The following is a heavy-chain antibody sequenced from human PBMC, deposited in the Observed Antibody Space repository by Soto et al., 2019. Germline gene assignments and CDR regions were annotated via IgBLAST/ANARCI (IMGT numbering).Heavy chain of an antibody. Sequence: QVPLVQSGAEVKKPGASVKVSCKASGYTFSNYGISWVRQAPGQGLEWMGWISVYNGNTNYAQKFQDRVTMTTDTSTTTAYMELRSLRPDDTAVYYCARDRSSSDFWGQGTLVTVSS. J-gene: IGHJ4*02. CDR3: ARDRSSSDF. CDR1: GYTFSNYG. D-gene: IGHD6-19*01. V-gene: IGHV1-18*01. CDR2: ISVYNGNT.